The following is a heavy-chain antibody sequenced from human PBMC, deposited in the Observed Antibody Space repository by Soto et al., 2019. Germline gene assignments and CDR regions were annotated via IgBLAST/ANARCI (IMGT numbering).Heavy chain of an antibody. V-gene: IGHV3-66*01. D-gene: IGHD3-22*01. CDR2: IYSGGST. J-gene: IGHJ4*02. Sequence: EVQLVESGGGLVQPGGSLRLSCAASGFTVSNNYMTWVRQAPGKGLEWVSVIYSGGSTYYADSVKGRFTLSRDNSKTTLYLQMNSLRAEDTAVYYCARGYDSSGFYYDYWGQGTLVTVSS. CDR1: GFTVSNNY. CDR3: ARGYDSSGFYYDY.